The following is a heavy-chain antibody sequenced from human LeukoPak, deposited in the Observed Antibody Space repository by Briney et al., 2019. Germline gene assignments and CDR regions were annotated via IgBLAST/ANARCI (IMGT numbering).Heavy chain of an antibody. CDR1: GGSFSGYY. J-gene: IGHJ4*02. CDR3: ARGNDYSNYGY. CDR2: INHSGST. Sequence: SETLSLTCAVYGGSFSGYYWSWIRQPPGKGLEWIGEINHSGSTNYNPSLKSRVTISVDTSKNQFSLKLSSLTAADTAVYYCARGNDYSNYGYWGQGTLVTVSS. V-gene: IGHV4-34*01. D-gene: IGHD4-11*01.